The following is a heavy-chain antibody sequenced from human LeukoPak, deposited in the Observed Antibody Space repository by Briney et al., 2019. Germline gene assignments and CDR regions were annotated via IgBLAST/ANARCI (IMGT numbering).Heavy chain of an antibody. V-gene: IGHV3-30*03. Sequence: PGGSLRLSCAASGFTFSSYGMHWVRQAPGKGLEWVAVISYDGSNKYYADSVKGRFTISRDNSKNTLYLQMNSLRAEDTAVYYCARQLGAYYYYGMDVWGQGTTVTVSS. CDR3: ARQLGAYYYYGMDV. CDR2: ISYDGSNK. J-gene: IGHJ6*02. D-gene: IGHD3-16*01. CDR1: GFTFSSYG.